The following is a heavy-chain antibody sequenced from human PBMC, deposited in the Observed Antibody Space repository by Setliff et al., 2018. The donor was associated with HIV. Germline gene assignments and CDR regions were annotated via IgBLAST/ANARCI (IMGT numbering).Heavy chain of an antibody. D-gene: IGHD3-9*01. V-gene: IGHV4-4*08. CDR1: GGSISSYY. J-gene: IGHJ5*02. CDR2: IYIGST. CDR3: ARHEGYNDFLTGYFRYKWYDP. Sequence: PSETLSLTCTVSGGSISSYYWSWIRQPPGKGLEWIGHIYIGSTNYNPSLKSRVTISADTSKNQFSLKLSSVTAADTAVYYCARHEGYNDFLTGYFRYKWYDPWGQGTLVTAPQ.